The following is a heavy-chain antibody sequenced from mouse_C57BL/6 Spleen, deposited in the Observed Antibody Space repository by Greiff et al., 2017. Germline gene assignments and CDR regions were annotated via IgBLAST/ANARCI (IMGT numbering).Heavy chain of an antibody. CDR3: AREMGYYSNSLFAY. CDR1: GFTFSSYA. CDR2: ISDGGSYT. D-gene: IGHD2-5*01. Sequence: EVQRVESGGGLVKPGGSLKLSCEASGFTFSSYAMSWVRQTPEKRLVWVATISDGGSYTYYPDNVKGRFTCSRDNAKNNLYLQMSHLTSEDTAMYYWAREMGYYSNSLFAYWGQGTLVTVSA. J-gene: IGHJ3*01. V-gene: IGHV5-4*01.